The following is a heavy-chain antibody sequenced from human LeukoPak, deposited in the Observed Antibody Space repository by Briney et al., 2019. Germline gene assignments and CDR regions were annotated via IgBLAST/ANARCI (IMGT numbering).Heavy chain of an antibody. CDR2: ISSNGGST. CDR3: ARGSRDYYYGMDV. J-gene: IGHJ6*02. Sequence: PGGSLRLSCAASGFTFSSYAMHWVRQAPGKGLEYVSAISSNGGSTYYANSVKGRFTISRDNSKNTLYLQMGSLRAEDMAVYYCARGSRDYYYGMDVWGQGTTVTVSS. CDR1: GFTFSSYA. D-gene: IGHD5-24*01. V-gene: IGHV3-64*01.